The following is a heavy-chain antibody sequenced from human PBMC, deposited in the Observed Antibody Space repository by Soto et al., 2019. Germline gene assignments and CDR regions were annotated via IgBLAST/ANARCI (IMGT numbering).Heavy chain of an antibody. CDR2: MNPNSGNT. D-gene: IGHD3-3*01. CDR1: GYTFTSYD. J-gene: IGHJ6*03. Sequence: ASVKVSCKASGYTFTSYDINWVRQATGQGLEWMGWMNPNSGNTGYAQKFQGRVTMTRNTSISTAYMELSSLRSEDTAVYYCARGGLHTIFGVVRGDYYYYYMDVWGKGTTVTVSS. CDR3: ARGGLHTIFGVVRGDYYYYYMDV. V-gene: IGHV1-8*01.